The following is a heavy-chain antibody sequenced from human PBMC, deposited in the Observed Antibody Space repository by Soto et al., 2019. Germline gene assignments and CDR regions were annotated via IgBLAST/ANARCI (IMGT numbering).Heavy chain of an antibody. D-gene: IGHD2-21*01. V-gene: IGHV3-21*01. J-gene: IGHJ4*02. CDR2: ISSSSSYI. Sequence: EVQLVESGGGLVKPGGSLRLSCAAYGFTFSSYSMNWVRQAPGKGLEWVSAISSSSSYIYYADSVKGRFTISRDNSKNSRYLQRNSLRAEDTAVYYCARDGADCADGYFDYLVQGTLVTVSS. CDR3: ARDGADCADGYFDY. CDR1: GFTFSSYS.